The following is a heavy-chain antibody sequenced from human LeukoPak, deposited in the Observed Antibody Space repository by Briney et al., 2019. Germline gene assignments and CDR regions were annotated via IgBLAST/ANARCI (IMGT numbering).Heavy chain of an antibody. V-gene: IGHV4-39*01. D-gene: IGHD6-19*01. CDR1: GGSISSSSYY. Sequence: PSETLSLACTVSGGSISSSSYYWGWIRQPPGKGLEWIGSIYYSGSTYYNPSLKSRVTISVDTSKNQFSLKLSSVTAADTAVYYCARQSSFTYSSGRLDYWGQGTLVTVSS. CDR3: ARQSSFTYSSGRLDY. J-gene: IGHJ4*02. CDR2: IYYSGST.